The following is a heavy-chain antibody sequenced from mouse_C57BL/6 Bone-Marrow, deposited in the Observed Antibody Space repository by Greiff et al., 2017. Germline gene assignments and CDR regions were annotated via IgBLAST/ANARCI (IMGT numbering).Heavy chain of an antibody. CDR3: ARQTFAWFAY. V-gene: IGHV5-12*01. CDR2: ISNGGGST. Sequence: EVMLVESGGGLVQPGGSLKLSCAASGFTFSDYYMYWVRQTPEKRLEWVAYISNGGGSTYYPDTVKGRFTISRDNAKNTRYLQMSRLKSEDTAMYYCARQTFAWFAYWGQGTLVTVSA. CDR1: GFTFSDYY. J-gene: IGHJ3*01.